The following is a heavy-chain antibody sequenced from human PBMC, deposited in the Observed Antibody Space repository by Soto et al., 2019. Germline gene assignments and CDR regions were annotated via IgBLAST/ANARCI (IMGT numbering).Heavy chain of an antibody. V-gene: IGHV4-4*02. Sequence: QVQLQESGPGLVKPSGTLSLTCAVSGGSISSSNWWSWVRQPPGKGLEWIGEIYHSGSTNYNPSRKGRVTRSVDKTQNPFSLKLSAVTAADTAVYYRATNRGGNLDYWGQGTLVTVSS. CDR1: GGSISSSNW. CDR2: IYHSGST. J-gene: IGHJ4*02. D-gene: IGHD2-15*01. CDR3: ATNRGGNLDY.